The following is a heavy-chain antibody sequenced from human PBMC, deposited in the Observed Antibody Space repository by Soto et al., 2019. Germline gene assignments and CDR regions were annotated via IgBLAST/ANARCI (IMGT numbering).Heavy chain of an antibody. J-gene: IGHJ6*02. CDR1: GYSITSGYN. D-gene: IGHD3-22*01. CDR2: IHHSGTT. Sequence: SETLSLTCGVSGYSITSGYNWGWIRQPPGKGLQWIGSIHHSGTTHYNPSLKSRGTISVDTSKNQFSLKLSSVTAADTAVYYCARDIGHFDPSGYYYSGLGIPGWIQQIRYYSYGMDAWGQGTTGPVSS. V-gene: IGHV4-38-2*02. CDR3: ARDIGHFDPSGYYYSGLGIPGWIQQIRYYSYGMDA.